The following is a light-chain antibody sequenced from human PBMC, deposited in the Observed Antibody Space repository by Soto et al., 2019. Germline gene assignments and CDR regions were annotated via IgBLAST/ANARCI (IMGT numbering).Light chain of an antibody. V-gene: IGKV3-15*01. J-gene: IGKJ4*01. Sequence: IVVTQSPATLSVSPGERVTLSCRASQGVGSNLAWYQQRPGQAPRLLIYDASTSATGILDRFSGSGSGTEFTITLSSLQSEDFAVYYCQQFNIWPSMLSVGGGTKLEMK. CDR3: QQFNIWPSMLS. CDR2: DAS. CDR1: QGVGSN.